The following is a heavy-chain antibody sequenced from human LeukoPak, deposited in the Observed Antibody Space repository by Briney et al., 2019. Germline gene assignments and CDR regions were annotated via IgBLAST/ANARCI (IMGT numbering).Heavy chain of an antibody. CDR3: ARVAEIAVATNWYFDL. J-gene: IGHJ2*01. V-gene: IGHV3-20*04. Sequence: GGSLRLSCGASGFTFDDYGMSWVRQAPGKGQEWVSGINWNGGSTGYADSVKGRFTISRDNAKNSLYLQMNSLRAEDTALYYCARVAEIAVATNWYFDLWGRGTLVTLSS. CDR2: INWNGGST. D-gene: IGHD6-19*01. CDR1: GFTFDDYG.